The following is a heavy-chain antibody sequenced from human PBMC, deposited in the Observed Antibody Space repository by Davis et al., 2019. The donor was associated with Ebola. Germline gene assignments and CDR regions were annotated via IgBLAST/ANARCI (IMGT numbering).Heavy chain of an antibody. Sequence: PGGSLRLSCAASGFTFSDYYMSWIRQAPGKGLEWVSYISSSGSTIYYADSVKGRFTISRDNAKNSLYLQMNSLRTEDTALYYCAKDIEVYQLLFGFDYWGQGTLVTVSS. J-gene: IGHJ4*02. CDR1: GFTFSDYY. D-gene: IGHD2-2*01. CDR2: ISSSGSTI. V-gene: IGHV3-11*01. CDR3: AKDIEVYQLLFGFDY.